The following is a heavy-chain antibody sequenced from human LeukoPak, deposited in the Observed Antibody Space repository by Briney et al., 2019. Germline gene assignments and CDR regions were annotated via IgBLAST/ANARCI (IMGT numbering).Heavy chain of an antibody. CDR3: ARDPFPGYSYGYEGY. J-gene: IGHJ4*02. CDR2: IYHSGST. D-gene: IGHD5-18*01. Sequence: PSETLSLTCTVSGYSISSGYYWGWIRQPPGKGLEWIGSIYHSGSTYYNPSLKSRVTISVDTSKNQFSLKLSSVTAADTAVYYCARDPFPGYSYGYEGYWGQGTLVTVSS. CDR1: GYSISSGYY. V-gene: IGHV4-38-2*02.